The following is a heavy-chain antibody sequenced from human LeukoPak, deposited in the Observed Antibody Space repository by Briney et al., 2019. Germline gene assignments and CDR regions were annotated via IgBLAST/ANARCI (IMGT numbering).Heavy chain of an antibody. V-gene: IGHV3-9*01. D-gene: IGHD6-6*01. Sequence: PGGSLRLSCAASGFTFDDYAMHWVRQAPGKGLEWVSGISWNSGSIGYADSVKGRFTISRDNAKNSLYLQMNSLRAEDTALYYCAKETQLSLSMDVWGQGTMVTVSS. J-gene: IGHJ6*02. CDR3: AKETQLSLSMDV. CDR2: ISWNSGSI. CDR1: GFTFDDYA.